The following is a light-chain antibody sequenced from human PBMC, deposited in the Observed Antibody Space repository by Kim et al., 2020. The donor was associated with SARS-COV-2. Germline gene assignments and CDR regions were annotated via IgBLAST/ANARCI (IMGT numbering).Light chain of an antibody. CDR1: SSDGGGYNY. CDR3: SSYAGSNNYV. J-gene: IGLJ1*01. V-gene: IGLV2-8*01. CDR2: EVS. Sequence: GQAVNIPCTGTSSDGGGYNYVSWYQQHPGKAPKLMIYEVSKRPSGVPDRFSGSKAGNTASLTVSGLQAEDEADYYCSSYAGSNNYVFGTGTKVTVL.